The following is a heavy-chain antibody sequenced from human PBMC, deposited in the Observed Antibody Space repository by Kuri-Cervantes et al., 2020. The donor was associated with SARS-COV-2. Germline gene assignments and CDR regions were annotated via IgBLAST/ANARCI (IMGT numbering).Heavy chain of an antibody. CDR1: GASISNGSYY. CDR3: ARAVVHTYGWRAFDY. J-gene: IGHJ4*02. V-gene: IGHV4-61*02. D-gene: IGHD5-18*01. CDR2: FYPTERI. Sequence: SETLSLTCTVSGASISNGSYYWSWIRQPAGKGLEWIGRFYPTERINYNPSLKSRVTISVGTSKNQFSLRLTSVTAADTAVYYCARAVVHTYGWRAFDYWGQGSLVTVSS.